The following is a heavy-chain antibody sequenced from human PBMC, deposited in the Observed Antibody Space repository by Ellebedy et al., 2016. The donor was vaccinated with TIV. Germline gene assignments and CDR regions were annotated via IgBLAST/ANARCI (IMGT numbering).Heavy chain of an antibody. J-gene: IGHJ4*02. CDR2: IKGKTDGGAT. V-gene: IGHV3-15*05. D-gene: IGHD3-10*01. Sequence: GESLKISCTASGFTFSDAWMSWVRQAPGKGLEWIGRIKGKTDGGATDYNAPVKGRFTISRDDSKSTLYLQMNSLKTEDTAVYYCSTGGGSYGLGRYWGQGTLVTASS. CDR1: GFTFSDAW. CDR3: STGGGSYGLGRY.